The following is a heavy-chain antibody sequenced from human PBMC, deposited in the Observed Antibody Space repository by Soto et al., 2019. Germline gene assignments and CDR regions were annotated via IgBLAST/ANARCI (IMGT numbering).Heavy chain of an antibody. J-gene: IGHJ4*02. Sequence: EVQLVESGGGLVKPGGSLRLSCAASGFTFSNAWMSWVRQAPGKGLEWVGRIKSKTDGGTTDYAAPVKGRFTISRDDSKNTLYLQMNSLKTEDTAVYYFTTDRYGSGTPDYWGQGTLVTVSS. CDR3: TTDRYGSGTPDY. V-gene: IGHV3-15*01. CDR1: GFTFSNAW. D-gene: IGHD3-10*01. CDR2: IKSKTDGGTT.